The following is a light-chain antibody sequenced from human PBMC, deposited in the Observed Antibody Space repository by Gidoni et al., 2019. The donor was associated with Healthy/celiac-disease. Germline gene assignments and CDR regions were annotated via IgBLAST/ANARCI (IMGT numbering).Light chain of an antibody. CDR1: QSVSSW. CDR3: HQYNSYST. Sequence: DIQMTQSPSTLSVSVGDRVTITCRASQSVSSWLAWYQQKPGKAPKLLIYDASSLESGVPSRFSGSGSGTEFTLTISSLQPDDFATYYCHQYNSYSTFGQGTKLEIK. J-gene: IGKJ2*01. V-gene: IGKV1-5*01. CDR2: DAS.